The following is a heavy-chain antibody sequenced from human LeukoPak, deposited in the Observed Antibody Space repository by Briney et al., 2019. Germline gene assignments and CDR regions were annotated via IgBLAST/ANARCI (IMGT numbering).Heavy chain of an antibody. V-gene: IGHV3-7*01. CDR3: ARSGPVTTTAPIDY. J-gene: IGHJ4*02. CDR2: IKEDGSEG. CDR1: GFTFSSYW. Sequence: GGSLRLSCAASGFTFSSYWMSWVRQAPGKGLEWVANIKEDGSEGYYVDPVKGRFTISRDNAKNSLYLQMNSLRAEDTAVYYCARSGPVTTTAPIDYWGQGTLVTVSS. D-gene: IGHD4-17*01.